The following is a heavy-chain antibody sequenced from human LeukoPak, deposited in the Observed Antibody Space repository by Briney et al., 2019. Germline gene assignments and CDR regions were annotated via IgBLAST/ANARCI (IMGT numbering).Heavy chain of an antibody. Sequence: GGSLRLSCAASGFTFSTYAMSWVRQAPGKGLEWVSAISGSGGSTYYADSVKGRFTISRDNSENTLYLQMDSLRAEDTAVYYCAKIGYDSSGYLYFDYWGQGTLVTVSS. CDR2: ISGSGGST. V-gene: IGHV3-23*01. CDR1: GFTFSTYA. CDR3: AKIGYDSSGYLYFDY. J-gene: IGHJ4*02. D-gene: IGHD3-22*01.